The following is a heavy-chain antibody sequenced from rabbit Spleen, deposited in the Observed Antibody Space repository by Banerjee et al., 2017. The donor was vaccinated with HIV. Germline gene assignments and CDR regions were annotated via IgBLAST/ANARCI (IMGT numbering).Heavy chain of an antibody. V-gene: IGHV1S45*01. J-gene: IGHJ4*01. CDR1: GFSFSNNQY. CDR2: IYVASDTDI. D-gene: IGHD4-2*01. Sequence: QEQLVESGGGLVQPGASLTLTCTASGFSFSNNQYMCWVRQAPGKGLEWIACIYVASDTDIAYASWAKGRFTISKTSSTTVTLQLNSLTAADTATYFCGRSVDALNLWGQGTLVTVS. CDR3: GRSVDALNL.